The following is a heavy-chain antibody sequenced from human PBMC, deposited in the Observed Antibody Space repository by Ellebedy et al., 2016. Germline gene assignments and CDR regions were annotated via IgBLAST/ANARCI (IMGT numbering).Heavy chain of an antibody. V-gene: IGHV3-30-3*01. D-gene: IGHD3-3*01. CDR1: GFTFSNYA. CDR2: LSYDGSNK. J-gene: IGHJ4*02. Sequence: GESLKISCAASGFTFSNYAMHWVRQAPDKGLEWVAALSYDGSNKNYADSVKGRFTMSRDNSKNTLFLQMNSLRAEDTAVYYCARDGSSLTIFGVVYLADWGQGTLVTVSS. CDR3: ARDGSSLTIFGVVYLAD.